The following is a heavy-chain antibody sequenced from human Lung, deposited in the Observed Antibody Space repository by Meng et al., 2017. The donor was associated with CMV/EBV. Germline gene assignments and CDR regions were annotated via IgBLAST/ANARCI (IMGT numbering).Heavy chain of an antibody. V-gene: IGHV1-18*01. J-gene: IGHJ4*02. D-gene: IGHD3-3*01. CDR1: GYTFTNYG. Sequence: VXXSCXASGYTFTNYGISWVRQAPGQGLEWMGWISGYTGNTNYAQKVQDRVIMTTDTPTSTAYMELRSLRSDDTAVYYCARDGPLRFLEWSPYYFDYWGQGXLVTVSS. CDR3: ARDGPLRFLEWSPYYFDY. CDR2: ISGYTGNT.